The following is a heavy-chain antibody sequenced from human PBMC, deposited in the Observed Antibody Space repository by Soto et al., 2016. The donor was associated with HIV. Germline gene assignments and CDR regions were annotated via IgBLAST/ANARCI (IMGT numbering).Heavy chain of an antibody. Sequence: EVHLEESGGGLVQPGGSLRLSCSASGFIFSDFRMHWIRQCPGKGLEYVSAISSKGTSTYYADSVKGRFTISRDNSKNILYFQMTSLRIEDTAVYYCVKETYGGPPHYWADGT. CDR2: ISSKGTST. D-gene: IGHD4-17*01. CDR1: GFIFSDFR. J-gene: IGHJ4*01. V-gene: IGHV3-64D*06. CDR3: VKETYGGPPHY.